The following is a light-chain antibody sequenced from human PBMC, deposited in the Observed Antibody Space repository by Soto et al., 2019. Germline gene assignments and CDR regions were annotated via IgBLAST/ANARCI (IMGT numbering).Light chain of an antibody. J-gene: IGLJ1*01. CDR3: SSYTTSSIRV. Sequence: QSALTQPASVSGSPGQSITISCTGTSSDVGGYNHVSWYQQHPGRAPKLIIFEVSDRPSGVSDRFSGSKSGNTASLTISGLQAEDGADYFCSSYTTSSIRVFGTGTKVTVL. CDR1: SSDVGGYNH. CDR2: EVS. V-gene: IGLV2-14*01.